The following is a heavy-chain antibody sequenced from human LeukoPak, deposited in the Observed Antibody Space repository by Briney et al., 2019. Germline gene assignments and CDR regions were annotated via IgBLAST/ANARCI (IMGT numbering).Heavy chain of an antibody. V-gene: IGHV4-39*01. D-gene: IGHD6-13*01. CDR2: MYYSGNT. J-gene: IGHJ3*02. CDR1: GGSISSSTHC. Sequence: PSETLSLTCTVSGGSISSSTHCWSWVRQPPGKGLEWIGCMYYSGNTYYSSSLKGRVTISLDTPKNQFSLRLNSVTASDTAVYYCARGQEASAGTDAFDIWGQGTMVTVSS. CDR3: ARGQEASAGTDAFDI.